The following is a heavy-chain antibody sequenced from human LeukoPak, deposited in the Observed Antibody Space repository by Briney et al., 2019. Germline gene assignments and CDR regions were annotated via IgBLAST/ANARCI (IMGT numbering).Heavy chain of an antibody. Sequence: ASVKVSCKASGYTFTGYYIHWVRQAPGQGLEWMAIINPGGGSTSYAQKFQDRVTMTRDTSTSTVYMELSSLRSEDTAVYYCAREATTGTRFVFDYWGQGTLVTVSS. J-gene: IGHJ4*02. CDR1: GYTFTGYY. V-gene: IGHV1-46*01. CDR2: INPGGGST. D-gene: IGHD6-13*01. CDR3: AREATTGTRFVFDY.